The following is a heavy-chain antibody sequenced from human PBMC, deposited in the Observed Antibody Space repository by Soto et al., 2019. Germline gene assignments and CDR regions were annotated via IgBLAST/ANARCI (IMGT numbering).Heavy chain of an antibody. CDR1: GYTFTSYY. J-gene: IGHJ6*02. CDR2: INPSGGST. V-gene: IGHV1-46*01. D-gene: IGHD1-26*01. Sequence: ASVKVSCKASGYTFTSYYMHWVRQAPGQGLEWMGIINPSGGSTSYAQKFQGRVTMTRDTSTSTVYMELSSLRSEDTAVYYCAREVVGATIRLYGMDVWGPGTTVTVSS. CDR3: AREVVGATIRLYGMDV.